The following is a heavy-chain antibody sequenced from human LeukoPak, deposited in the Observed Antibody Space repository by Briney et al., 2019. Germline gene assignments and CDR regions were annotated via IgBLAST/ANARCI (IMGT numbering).Heavy chain of an antibody. V-gene: IGHV5-51*01. J-gene: IGHJ4*02. CDR1: GYTFTRHW. D-gene: IGHD3/OR15-3a*01. CDR3: ARTVATTLWGFDF. CDR2: IYPGDSDT. Sequence: GESLKISCSGIGYTFTRHWIGWVRQMPGKGLEWMGIIYPGDSDTRYSTSFQGQVTISAPKSSNTAYLNWNSLKASDTTLYYCARTVATTLWGFDFWGKGTLVTVSS.